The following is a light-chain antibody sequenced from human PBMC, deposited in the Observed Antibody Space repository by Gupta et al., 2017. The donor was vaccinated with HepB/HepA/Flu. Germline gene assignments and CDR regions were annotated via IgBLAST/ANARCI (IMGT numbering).Light chain of an antibody. CDR1: SSNIGSNY. J-gene: IGLJ2*01. V-gene: IGLV1-47*01. CDR2: RNN. CDR3: AAWDDSLSGPE. Sequence: QSVLTQPPSASATPGQRVTISCSGSSSNIGSNYVYWYQQLPGTAPKLLIYRNNQRPSGVPDRFSGSKSGTSASLAISGLRSEDEADYYCAAWDDSLSGPEFGGGTKLTVL.